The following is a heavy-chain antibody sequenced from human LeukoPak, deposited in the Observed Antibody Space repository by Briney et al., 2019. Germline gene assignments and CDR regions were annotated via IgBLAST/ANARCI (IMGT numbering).Heavy chain of an antibody. CDR3: VKSYSSSWPAFDY. CDR2: ISSNGGST. V-gene: IGHV3-64D*06. D-gene: IGHD6-13*01. CDR1: GFTFSSYA. J-gene: IGHJ4*02. Sequence: GGSLRISCSASGFTFSSYAMHWVRQAPGKGLEYVSAISSNGGSTYYADSVKGRFTISRDNSKNTLYLQMSSLRAEDTAVYYCVKSYSSSWPAFDYWGQGTLVTVSS.